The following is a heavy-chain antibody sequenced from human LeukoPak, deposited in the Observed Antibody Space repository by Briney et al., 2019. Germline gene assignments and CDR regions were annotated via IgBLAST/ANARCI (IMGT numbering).Heavy chain of an antibody. D-gene: IGHD6-13*01. CDR2: INHSGST. J-gene: IGHJ5*02. CDR1: GGSFSGYY. CDR3: ARYPVYSSRPHNWFDP. Sequence: SETLSLTCAVYGGSFSGYYWSWIRQPPGKGLEWIGEINHSGSTNYNPSLKSRVTISVDTSKNQFSLKLSSVTAADTAVYYCARYPVYSSRPHNWFDPWGQGTLVTVSS. V-gene: IGHV4-34*01.